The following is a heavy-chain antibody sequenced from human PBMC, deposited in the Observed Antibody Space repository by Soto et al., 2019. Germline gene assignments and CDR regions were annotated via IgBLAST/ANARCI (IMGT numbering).Heavy chain of an antibody. CDR1: GDSVSSNSAA. D-gene: IGHD3-22*01. Sequence: SQTLSLTCAISGDSVSSNSAAWNWIRESPSRGLEWLGRTYYRSKWYNDYAVSVKSRITINTDTSKNQFSLQLNSVTPADTAVYYCARAVTMMANDYGMDVWGQGTTVTVSS. V-gene: IGHV6-1*01. J-gene: IGHJ6*02. CDR3: ARAVTMMANDYGMDV. CDR2: TYYRSKWYN.